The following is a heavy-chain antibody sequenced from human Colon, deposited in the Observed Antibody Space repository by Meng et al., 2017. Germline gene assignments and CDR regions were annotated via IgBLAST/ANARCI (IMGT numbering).Heavy chain of an antibody. Sequence: QVQLQESGSRLVKSSQTLSRTVAVTGGSVTTTLSSGRWIRQSPGKGLEWIGNIYDNGYTYYSPSLRSRVTISVDRSNNQFSLNLNSVTAADTAVYFCARGYRGSTYFAYWGQGILVTVSS. CDR1: GGSVTTTLSS. V-gene: IGHV4-30-2*06. CDR2: IYDNGYT. CDR3: ARGYRGSTYFAY. J-gene: IGHJ4*02. D-gene: IGHD3-16*01.